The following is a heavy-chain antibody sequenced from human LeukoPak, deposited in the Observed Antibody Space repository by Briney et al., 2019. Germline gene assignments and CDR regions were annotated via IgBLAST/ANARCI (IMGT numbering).Heavy chain of an antibody. V-gene: IGHV1-69*04. Sequence: AASVKVSCKASGGTFSSYAISWVRQAPGQGLEWTGRIIPILGIANYAQKFQGRVTITADKSTSTAYMELSSLRSEDTAVYYCAREGYGDYVLSGWFDPWGQGTLVTVSS. CDR2: IIPILGIA. D-gene: IGHD4-17*01. CDR3: AREGYGDYVLSGWFDP. CDR1: GGTFSSYA. J-gene: IGHJ5*02.